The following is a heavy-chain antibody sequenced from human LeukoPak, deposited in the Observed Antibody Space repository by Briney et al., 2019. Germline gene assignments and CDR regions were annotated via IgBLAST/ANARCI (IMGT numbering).Heavy chain of an antibody. Sequence: ASVKVSCKASGGTFSSYAISWVRQAPGQGLEWMGGIIPIFGTANYAQKFQGRVTITADESTSSAYMELSSLRSEDTAVYYCARDYSDRWELLDYWGQGTLVTVSS. V-gene: IGHV1-69*13. CDR1: GGTFSSYA. CDR3: ARDYSDRWELLDY. D-gene: IGHD1-26*01. CDR2: IIPIFGTA. J-gene: IGHJ4*02.